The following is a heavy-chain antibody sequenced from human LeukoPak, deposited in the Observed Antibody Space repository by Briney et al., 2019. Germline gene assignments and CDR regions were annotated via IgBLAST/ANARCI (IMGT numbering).Heavy chain of an antibody. CDR3: AKDLFSGYYTYYFDY. CDR1: GFTFSSYA. V-gene: IGHV3-30*04. Sequence: GGSLRLSCAASGFTFSSYAMHWVRQAPGKGLEWVAVISYDGSNKYYADSVKGRFTISRDNSKNTLYLQMNSLRAEDTAVYYCAKDLFSGYYTYYFDYWGQGTLVTVSS. D-gene: IGHD3-22*01. J-gene: IGHJ4*02. CDR2: ISYDGSNK.